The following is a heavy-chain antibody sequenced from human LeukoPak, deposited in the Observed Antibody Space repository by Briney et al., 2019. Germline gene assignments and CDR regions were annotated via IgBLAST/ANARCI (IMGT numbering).Heavy chain of an antibody. CDR1: GGSISSYY. CDR3: FVVVPRGFDY. V-gene: IGHV4-34*01. J-gene: IGHJ4*02. D-gene: IGHD2-2*01. Sequence: PSETLSLTCTVSGGSISSYYWSWIRQPPGKGLEWIGEINHSGSTNYNPSLKSRVTISVDTSKNQFSLKLSSVTAADTAVYYCFVVVPRGFDYWGQGTLVTVSS. CDR2: INHSGST.